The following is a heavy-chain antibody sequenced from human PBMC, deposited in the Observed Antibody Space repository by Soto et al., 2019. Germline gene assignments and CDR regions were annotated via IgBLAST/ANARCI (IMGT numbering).Heavy chain of an antibody. J-gene: IGHJ4*02. D-gene: IGHD2-15*01. CDR2: VSSGGGT. CDR3: AKRRGAGGHFDY. CDR1: GFTFSTYA. Sequence: VARLDSGGGLVQPEGSLRLSCAASGFTFSTYAMGWVRQAPGKGLEWVAVVSSGGGTHYADSVKGRFTVSRDNSKNTLSLQMNSLSADDTAVYYCAKRRGAGGHFDYLGQGALGTVSS. V-gene: IGHV3-23*01.